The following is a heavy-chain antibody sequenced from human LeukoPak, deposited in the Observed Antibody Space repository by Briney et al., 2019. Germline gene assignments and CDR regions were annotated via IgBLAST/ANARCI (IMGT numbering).Heavy chain of an antibody. Sequence: PGGSLRLSCAASGFTFSSYAMSWVRQAPGKGLEWVSAISGSGGSTYYADSVKGRFTISRDNSKNALYLQMNSLRAEDTAVYYCAKIIQLPKSYFDYWGQGTLVTVSS. V-gene: IGHV3-23*01. CDR2: ISGSGGST. CDR1: GFTFSSYA. J-gene: IGHJ4*02. CDR3: AKIIQLPKSYFDY. D-gene: IGHD5-18*01.